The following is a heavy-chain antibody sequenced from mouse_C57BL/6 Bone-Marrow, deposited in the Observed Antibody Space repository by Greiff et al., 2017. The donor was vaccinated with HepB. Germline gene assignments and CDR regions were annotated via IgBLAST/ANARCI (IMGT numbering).Heavy chain of an antibody. CDR2: IYPRSGNT. CDR1: GYTFTSYG. V-gene: IGHV1-81*01. D-gene: IGHD4-1*01. CDR3: ARPNWDCFFDY. Sequence: QVQLKQSGAELARPGASVKLSCKASGYTFTSYGISWVKQRTGQGLEWIGEIYPRSGNTYYNEKFKGKATLTADKSSSTAYMELRSLTSEDSAVYFCARPNWDCFFDYWGQGTTLTVSS. J-gene: IGHJ2*01.